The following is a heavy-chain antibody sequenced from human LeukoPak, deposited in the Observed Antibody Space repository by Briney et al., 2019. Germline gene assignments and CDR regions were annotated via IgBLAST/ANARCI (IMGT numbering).Heavy chain of an antibody. V-gene: IGHV3-23*01. CDR2: ISGSGGST. Sequence: GGSLRLSCAASGFTFSSYGMSWVRQAPGKGLEWVSAISGSGGSTYYADSVKGRFTISRDNSKNTLYLQMNSLRAEDTAVYYCAKDNYYDSSGYFGINPHFDYWGQGTLVTVSS. J-gene: IGHJ4*02. D-gene: IGHD3-22*01. CDR1: GFTFSSYG. CDR3: AKDNYYDSSGYFGINPHFDY.